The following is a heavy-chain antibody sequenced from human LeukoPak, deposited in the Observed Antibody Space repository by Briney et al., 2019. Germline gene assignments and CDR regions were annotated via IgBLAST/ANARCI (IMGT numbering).Heavy chain of an antibody. CDR3: AKESGYSSSWYAGYFDY. CDR2: KSYDGSNK. Sequence: PGGSLRLSCAASGFPFSSYGMHWVRQAPGKGLEWVAVKSYDGSNKYYADSVKGRFTISRDNSKNTLYLQMNSLRAEDSAVYYCAKESGYSSSWYAGYFDYWGQGTLVTVSS. J-gene: IGHJ4*02. D-gene: IGHD6-13*01. CDR1: GFPFSSYG. V-gene: IGHV3-30*18.